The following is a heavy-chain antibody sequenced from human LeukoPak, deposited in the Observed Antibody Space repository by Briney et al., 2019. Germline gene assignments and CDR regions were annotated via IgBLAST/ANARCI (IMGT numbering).Heavy chain of an antibody. CDR1: GYTFTSYG. D-gene: IGHD6-13*01. CDR3: ARDSLAAAGRDYYYYGMDV. J-gene: IGHJ6*04. CDR2: ISPYNGNT. V-gene: IGHV1-18*04. Sequence: ASVKVSCKAPGYTFTSYGISWVRQAPGKGLEWMGWISPYNGNTNYAQKLQGRVTMTTDTSTSTAYMELRSLRSDDTAVYYCARDSLAAAGRDYYYYGMDVWGKGTTVTVSS.